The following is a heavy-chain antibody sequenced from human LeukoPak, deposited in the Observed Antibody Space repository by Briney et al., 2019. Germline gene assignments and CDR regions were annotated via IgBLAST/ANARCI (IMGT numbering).Heavy chain of an antibody. CDR2: INHSGST. D-gene: IGHD3/OR15-3a*01. CDR3: ARQTGSGLFILP. Sequence: MSSETLSLTCAVYGGSFSGYYWSWIRQPPGKGLEWIGEINHSGSTNYNPSLKSRVTISVDTSKNQFSLELSSVTAADTAVYYCARQTGSGLFILPGGQGTLVTVSS. CDR1: GGSFSGYY. V-gene: IGHV4-34*01. J-gene: IGHJ4*02.